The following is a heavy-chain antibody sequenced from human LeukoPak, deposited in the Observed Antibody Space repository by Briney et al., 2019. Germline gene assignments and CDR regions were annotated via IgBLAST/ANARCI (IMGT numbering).Heavy chain of an antibody. CDR3: ARGLLGYYYDSSGYSAAFDI. D-gene: IGHD3-22*01. J-gene: IGHJ3*02. Sequence: SVKVSCKASGGTFSSYATSWVRQAPGQGLEWMGGIIPIFGTANYAQKFQGRVTITTDESTSTAYMELSSLRSEDTAVYYCARGLLGYYYDSSGYSAAFDIWGQGTMVTVSS. CDR2: IIPIFGTA. CDR1: GGTFSSYA. V-gene: IGHV1-69*05.